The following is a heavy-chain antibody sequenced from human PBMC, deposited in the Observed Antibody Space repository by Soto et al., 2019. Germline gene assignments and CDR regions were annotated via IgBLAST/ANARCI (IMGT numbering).Heavy chain of an antibody. CDR1: GFTFSSYA. V-gene: IGHV3-30-3*01. CDR3: ARDGYYGSGSLNWFDP. J-gene: IGHJ5*02. D-gene: IGHD3-10*01. Sequence: QVQLVESGGGVVQPGRSLRLSCAASGFTFSSYAMHWVRQAPGKGLEWVAVISYDGSNKYYADSVKGRFTISRDNSKNTLYLQMNSLRAEDTAVYYCARDGYYGSGSLNWFDPWGQGTLVTVSS. CDR2: ISYDGSNK.